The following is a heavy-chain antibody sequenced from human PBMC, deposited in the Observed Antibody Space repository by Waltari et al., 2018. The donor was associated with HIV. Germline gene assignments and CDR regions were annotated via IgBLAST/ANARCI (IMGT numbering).Heavy chain of an antibody. V-gene: IGHV3-9*01. J-gene: IGHJ4*02. CDR3: AKEGAEAGTGWNFFDF. Sequence: EVHLEVSGGALVKPERSLRLSCEASGFTFDDFAMPWVRLVPGKGLECVAGISGDNGALGYVDSVRGRFIVSRDSAKSIVYLQMNSLRVEDTAFYFCAKEGAEAGTGWNFFDFCSQGTLVTVSS. D-gene: IGHD6-13*01. CDR2: ISGDNGAL. CDR1: GFTFDDFA.